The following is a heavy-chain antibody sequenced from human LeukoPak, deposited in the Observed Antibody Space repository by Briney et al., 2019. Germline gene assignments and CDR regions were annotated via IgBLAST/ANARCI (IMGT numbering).Heavy chain of an antibody. V-gene: IGHV3-30*03. J-gene: IGHJ4*02. D-gene: IGHD3-22*01. CDR2: ISGDGNNK. Sequence: GGFLRLSCAASGFIFSSYGMHWVRQAPGKGLEWVAVISGDGNNKYYPDSVKGRFTISRDNSKNTLYLQMNSLRAEDTAVYYCASDAPLDYYDSSGYSEPHSDYWGQGTLVTVSS. CDR1: GFIFSSYG. CDR3: ASDAPLDYYDSSGYSEPHSDY.